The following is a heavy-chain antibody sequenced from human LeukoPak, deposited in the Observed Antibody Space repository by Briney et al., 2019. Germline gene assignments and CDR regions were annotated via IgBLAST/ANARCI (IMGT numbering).Heavy chain of an antibody. V-gene: IGHV4-34*01. CDR2: INHSGST. CDR3: ARGRRPGIDY. CDR1: GGSFSGYY. J-gene: IGHJ4*02. Sequence: SETLSLTCAVYGGSFSGYYWSWIRQPPGKGLEWIGEINHSGSTNYNPSLKSRVTISVDTSKNRFSLKLSSVTAADTAVYYCARGRRPGIDYWGQGTLVTVST.